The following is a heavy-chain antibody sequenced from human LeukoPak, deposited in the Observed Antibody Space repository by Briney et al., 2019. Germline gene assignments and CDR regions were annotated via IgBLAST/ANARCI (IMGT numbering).Heavy chain of an antibody. Sequence: ASVKVSCKASGYTFTSYGISWVRQAPGQGLEWMGWISAYNGNTNYAQKLQGRVTMITDTSTSTAYMELRSLRSDDTAVYYCARGFFGYCSSTSCYSSGAFDIWGQGTMVTVSS. CDR3: ARGFFGYCSSTSCYSSGAFDI. D-gene: IGHD2-2*01. CDR2: ISAYNGNT. V-gene: IGHV1-18*01. CDR1: GYTFTSYG. J-gene: IGHJ3*02.